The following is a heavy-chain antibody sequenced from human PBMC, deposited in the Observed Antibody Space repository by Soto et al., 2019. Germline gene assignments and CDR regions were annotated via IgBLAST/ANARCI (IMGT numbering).Heavy chain of an antibody. V-gene: IGHV4-59*08. CDR2: IFYSGNT. J-gene: IGHJ4*02. Sequence: QVQLQESGPGLVKPSETLSLTCTVSGGSINSYYWSWIRQSPGKGLEWIGYIFYSGNTNYNPSLNSRVTLSVDTSKNQFSLKLTSVTPADTAVYYCARHAPGGPFDSWGQGTLVTVSS. CDR3: ARHAPGGPFDS. CDR1: GGSINSYY.